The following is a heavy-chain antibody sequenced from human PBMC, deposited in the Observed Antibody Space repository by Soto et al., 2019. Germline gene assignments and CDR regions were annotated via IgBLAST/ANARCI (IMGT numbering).Heavy chain of an antibody. V-gene: IGHV1-2*02. Sequence: ASVKVSYKASGYTFTAYYMHWVRQAPGQGLEWMGWINPHSGDTNYAQKFQGRVTMTRDTSISTAYMELSRLRSDDTAVFYCARDRPFDYWGQGTLVTVSS. CDR2: INPHSGDT. CDR3: ARDRPFDY. J-gene: IGHJ4*02. CDR1: GYTFTAYY.